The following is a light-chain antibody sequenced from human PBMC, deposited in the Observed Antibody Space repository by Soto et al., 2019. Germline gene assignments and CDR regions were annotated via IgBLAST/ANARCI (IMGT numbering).Light chain of an antibody. CDR1: SSDVGAYYS. CDR3: SSYTSGSSHYV. V-gene: IGLV2-14*01. Sequence: QSVLTQPASVSGSPGQSITISCTRTSSDVGAYYSVSWYQHHPGKAPKLIIYGVTNRPSGVSNRFSGSKSGNTASLTISGLQAEDEADYHCSSYTSGSSHYVFGTGTQLTVL. J-gene: IGLJ1*01. CDR2: GVT.